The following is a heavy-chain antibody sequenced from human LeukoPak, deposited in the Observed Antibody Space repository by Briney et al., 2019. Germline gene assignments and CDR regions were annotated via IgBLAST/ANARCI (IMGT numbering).Heavy chain of an antibody. CDR3: ARESTNYYGSGSYYWVNWLDP. CDR1: GGSISSYY. Sequence: SETLSLTCTVSGGSISSYYWSWIRQPAGKGLEWIGRIYTSGSTNYNPSLKSRVTMSVDTSKNQFSLKLSSVTAADTAVYYCARESTNYYGSGSYYWVNWLDPWGQGTLVTVSS. V-gene: IGHV4-4*07. CDR2: IYTSGST. D-gene: IGHD3-10*01. J-gene: IGHJ5*02.